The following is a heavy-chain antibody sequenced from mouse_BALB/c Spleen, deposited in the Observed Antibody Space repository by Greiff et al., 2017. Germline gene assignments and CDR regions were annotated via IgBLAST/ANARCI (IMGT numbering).Heavy chain of an antibody. Sequence: EVQRVESGGGLVQPGGSRKLSCAASGFTFSSFGMHWVRQAPEKGLEWVAYISSGSSTIYYADTVKGRFTISRDNPKNTLFLQMTSLRSEDTAMYYCASNYYGSSYGYYAMDYWGQGTSVTVSS. CDR2: ISSGSSTI. J-gene: IGHJ4*01. V-gene: IGHV5-17*02. CDR1: GFTFSSFG. CDR3: ASNYYGSSYGYYAMDY. D-gene: IGHD1-1*01.